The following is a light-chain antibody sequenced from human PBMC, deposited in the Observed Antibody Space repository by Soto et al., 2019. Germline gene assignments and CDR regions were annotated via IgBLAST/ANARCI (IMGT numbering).Light chain of an antibody. V-gene: IGKV3-20*01. CDR1: QSVSSN. J-gene: IGKJ1*01. CDR3: QQYGSSGT. Sequence: EIVMTQSPATLSVSPVERATLSCMASQSVSSNLAWYQQKPGQAPRLLIYGASTRATGIPDRFSGSGSGTDFTLPISRLEPEDFAVYYCQQYGSSGTFGQGTKVDI. CDR2: GAS.